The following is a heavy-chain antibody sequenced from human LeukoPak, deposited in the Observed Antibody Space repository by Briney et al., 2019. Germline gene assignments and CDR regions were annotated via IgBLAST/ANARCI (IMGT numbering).Heavy chain of an antibody. CDR1: GFTFSSYA. CDR2: ISGSGGST. D-gene: IGHD3-3*01. J-gene: IGHJ5*02. Sequence: GGSLRLSCAASGFTFSSYAMSWVRQAPGKGLEWVSAISGSGGSTYYADSVKGRFTISRDNSKNTLYLQMNSLRAEDTAVYYCAKEQNYDFWSGYYTSGPNWFDPWGQGALVTVSS. CDR3: AKEQNYDFWSGYYTSGPNWFDP. V-gene: IGHV3-23*01.